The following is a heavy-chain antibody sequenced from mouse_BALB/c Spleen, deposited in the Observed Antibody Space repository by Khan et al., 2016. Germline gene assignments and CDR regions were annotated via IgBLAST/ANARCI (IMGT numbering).Heavy chain of an antibody. CDR1: GYSITSDYA. V-gene: IGHV3-2*02. CDR3: ARPQLAEWFFAV. D-gene: IGHD4-1*02. CDR2: IIYSGST. Sequence: EVQLQESGPGLVKPSQSLSLTCTVTGYSITSDYAWNWIRQFPGNKLEWMGYIIYSGSTSYNPSLKSRISITRDTSKNQFFLQLNSVTPEDTATXFCARPQLAEWFFAVWGAGTTVTVSS. J-gene: IGHJ1*01.